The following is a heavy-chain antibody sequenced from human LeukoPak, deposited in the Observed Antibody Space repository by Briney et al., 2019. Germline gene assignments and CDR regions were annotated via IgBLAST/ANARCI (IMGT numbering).Heavy chain of an antibody. J-gene: IGHJ3*02. CDR3: ARESLPDIVVVVAASGGAFDI. V-gene: IGHV3-30-3*01. CDR2: ISYDGSNK. D-gene: IGHD2-15*01. CDR1: GFTFSSYA. Sequence: GGSLRLSCAASGFTFSSYAMHWVRQAPGKGLEWVAVISYDGSNKYYADSVKGRFTISRDNSKNTLYLQTNSLRAEDTAVYYCARESLPDIVVVVAASGGAFDIWGQGTMVTVSS.